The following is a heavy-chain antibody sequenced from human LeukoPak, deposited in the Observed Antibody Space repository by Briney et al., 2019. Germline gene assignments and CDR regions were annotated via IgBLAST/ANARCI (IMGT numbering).Heavy chain of an antibody. V-gene: IGHV4-59*01. CDR1: GGSISGYY. J-gene: IGHJ4*02. D-gene: IGHD2-15*01. Sequence: PSETLSLTCTVSGGSISGYYWTWIRQPPGKGLEWIGYIYYSGSTNYNPSLKSRVTLSVDTSKNQFSLKLSSVTAADTAVYYCARDRRCGGSCYHFDYWGQGTLVTVSS. CDR3: ARDRRCGGSCYHFDY. CDR2: IYYSGST.